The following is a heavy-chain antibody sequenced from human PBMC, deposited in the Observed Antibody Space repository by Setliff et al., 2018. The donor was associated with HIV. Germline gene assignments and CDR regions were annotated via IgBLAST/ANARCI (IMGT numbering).Heavy chain of an antibody. CDR1: GGSISSGDYY. Sequence: PSETLSLTCTVSGGSISSGDYYWSWIRQPPGKGLEWIGYIYYSGSTYYNPSLKSRVTISVDTSKNQFSLKLSSVTVADTAVYYCARASRRWLQFDYWGQGTLVTVSS. D-gene: IGHD5-12*01. CDR2: IYYSGST. V-gene: IGHV4-30-4*08. CDR3: ARASRRWLQFDY. J-gene: IGHJ4*02.